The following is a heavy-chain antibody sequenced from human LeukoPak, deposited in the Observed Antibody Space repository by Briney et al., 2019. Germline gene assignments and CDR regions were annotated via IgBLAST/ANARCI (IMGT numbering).Heavy chain of an antibody. Sequence: SETLSLTCAVYGGSFSGYYWSWIRQPPGKGLEWIGEINHSGSTNYNPSLKSRVTISVDTPKNQFSLKLSSVTAADTAVYYCARGRGYDFWSGYYADYYYYYCMDVWGKGTTVTVSS. D-gene: IGHD3-3*01. CDR3: ARGRGYDFWSGYYADYYYYYCMDV. CDR2: INHSGST. CDR1: GGSFSGYY. J-gene: IGHJ6*03. V-gene: IGHV4-34*01.